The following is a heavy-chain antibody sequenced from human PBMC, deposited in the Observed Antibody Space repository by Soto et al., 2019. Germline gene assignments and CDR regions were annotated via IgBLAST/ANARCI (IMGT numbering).Heavy chain of an antibody. D-gene: IGHD2-2*01. V-gene: IGHV4-38-2*01. CDR3: AKVHCSSTSCYPNYYYYYGMDV. CDR2: INHSGKI. CDR1: GYSISSGYY. Sequence: PSETLSLTCGVSGYSISSGYYWAWVRQPPGKGLEWIGSINHSGKIYYNPSLKSRVAISVDTSKNQVSLKVNSVTAADTAVYYCAKVHCSSTSCYPNYYYYYGMDVWGQGTTVTVSS. J-gene: IGHJ6*02.